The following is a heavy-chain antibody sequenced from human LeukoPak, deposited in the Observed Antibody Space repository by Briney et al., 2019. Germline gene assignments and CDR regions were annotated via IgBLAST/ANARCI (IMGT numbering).Heavy chain of an antibody. D-gene: IGHD6-19*01. V-gene: IGHV4-4*07. J-gene: IGHJ4*02. CDR2: IYTSTST. CDR3: ARSPYSSGWTIDY. CDR1: GGSISSYY. Sequence: SETLSLTCTVSGGSISSYYWTWIRQPAGKGLEWIGRIYTSTSTNYNPSLKSRVTMSVDTSKNQFSLNLISVTAADTAVYYCARSPYSSGWTIDYWGQGTLVTVSS.